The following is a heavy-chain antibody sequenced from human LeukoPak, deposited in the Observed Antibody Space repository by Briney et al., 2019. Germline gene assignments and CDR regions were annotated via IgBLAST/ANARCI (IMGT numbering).Heavy chain of an antibody. Sequence: GGSLRLSCTVSGFPVSINSMSWVRQAPGKGLEWVSFIYSGGNTHYPDSVKGRFTISRDNAKSSLYLQMNSLRAEDTAVYYCASSVRGYGDFRYDAFDIWGQGTMVTVSS. J-gene: IGHJ3*02. V-gene: IGHV3-53*01. CDR3: ASSVRGYGDFRYDAFDI. CDR1: GFPVSINS. D-gene: IGHD4-17*01. CDR2: IYSGGNT.